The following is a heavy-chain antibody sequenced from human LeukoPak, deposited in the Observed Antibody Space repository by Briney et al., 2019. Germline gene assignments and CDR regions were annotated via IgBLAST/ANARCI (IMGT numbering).Heavy chain of an antibody. J-gene: IGHJ6*03. V-gene: IGHV3-30*02. CDR1: GFTFSSYG. CDR3: ARDGVYYYYYMDV. CDR2: IRYDGSNK. D-gene: IGHD3-16*01. Sequence: GGSPRLSCAASGFTFSSYGMHWVRQAPGKGLEWVAFIRYDGSNKYYADSVKGRFTISRDNAKNSLYLQMNSLRAEDTAVYYCARDGVYYYYYMDVWGKGTTVTVSS.